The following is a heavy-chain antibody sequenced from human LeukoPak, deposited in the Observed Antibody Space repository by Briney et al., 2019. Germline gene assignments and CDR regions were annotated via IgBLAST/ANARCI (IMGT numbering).Heavy chain of an antibody. V-gene: IGHV3-23*01. CDR2: ISGSGGST. CDR3: AKDDLSYTNTLWDY. D-gene: IGHD2/OR15-2a*01. Sequence: PGGSLRLSCAASGFSFSSYAMSWVRQAPGKGLEWVSGISGSGGSTYYADSVKGRFTISRDNSKNTLYLQMNSLRAEDTAVYYCAKDDLSYTNTLWDYWGQGTLVTVSS. J-gene: IGHJ4*02. CDR1: GFSFSSYA.